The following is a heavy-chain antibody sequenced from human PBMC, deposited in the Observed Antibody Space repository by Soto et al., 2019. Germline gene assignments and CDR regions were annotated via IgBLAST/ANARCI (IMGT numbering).Heavy chain of an antibody. CDR2: ISSDGSNQ. Sequence: QVQLVESGGGVVQPGRSLRLSCAVSGFTFSSYGMYWVRQAPGKGLEWVAVISSDGSNQYYVDSVRGRFTISRDNSKTTLYLQMNSLRAEDTAVYYCAKDRAPYCSNGVCQRNYYYGIDVWGQGTTVTVSS. D-gene: IGHD2-8*01. CDR3: AKDRAPYCSNGVCQRNYYYGIDV. V-gene: IGHV3-30*18. CDR1: GFTFSSYG. J-gene: IGHJ6*02.